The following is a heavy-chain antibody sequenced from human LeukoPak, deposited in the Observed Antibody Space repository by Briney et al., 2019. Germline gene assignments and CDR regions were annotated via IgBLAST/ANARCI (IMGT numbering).Heavy chain of an antibody. CDR2: IYYSGST. CDR3: ARLLDSSGYAWYFDL. D-gene: IGHD3-22*01. V-gene: IGHV4-39*01. J-gene: IGHJ2*01. Sequence: PSETLSLTCTVSGGSISSSSYYWGWIRHPPGKGLEWIGSIYYSGSTYYNPSLMGRVTISVDTSKNQFSLKLSSVTAPDTAVYYCARLLDSSGYAWYFDLWGRGTLVTVSS. CDR1: GGSISSSSYY.